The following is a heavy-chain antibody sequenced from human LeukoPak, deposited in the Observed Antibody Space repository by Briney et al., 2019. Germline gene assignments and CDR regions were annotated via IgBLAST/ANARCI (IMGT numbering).Heavy chain of an antibody. CDR3: AREVAFVVVPAAIGTDYYYMDV. Sequence: ASVKVSCKASGYTFTGYYMHWVRQAPGQGLEWMGWINPNSGGTNYAQKFQGRVTMTRDTSISTAYMELSGLRSGDTAVYYCAREVAFVVVPAAIGTDYYYMDVWGKGTTVTVSS. J-gene: IGHJ6*03. CDR1: GYTFTGYY. CDR2: INPNSGGT. D-gene: IGHD2-2*02. V-gene: IGHV1-2*02.